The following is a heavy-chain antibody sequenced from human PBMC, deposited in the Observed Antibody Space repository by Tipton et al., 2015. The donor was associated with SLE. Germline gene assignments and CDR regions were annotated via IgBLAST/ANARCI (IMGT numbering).Heavy chain of an antibody. V-gene: IGHV4-34*01. D-gene: IGHD6-13*01. CDR1: GGSFSGYY. J-gene: IGHJ5*02. CDR2: INHSGTT. Sequence: TLSLTCAVYGGSFSGYYWSWIRQAPGKGLEWIGEINHSGTTKYNPSLKSRVTISEDMSKNQFSLKLSSVTAADTAVYYCARGRSSSWYRWFDPWGQGTLVTVSS. CDR3: ARGRSSSWYRWFDP.